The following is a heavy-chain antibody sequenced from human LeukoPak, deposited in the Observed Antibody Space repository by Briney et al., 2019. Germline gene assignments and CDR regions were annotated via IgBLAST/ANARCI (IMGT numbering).Heavy chain of an antibody. Sequence: GGSLRLSCAASGFTFSSYEMNWVRQAPGKGLEWVSYISSSGSTICYADSVKGRFTISRDNSKNTLYLQMDSLREEDSAVYYCARSHSPRPGIAVAGYGGYFDYWGQGSLVTVSS. CDR1: GFTFSSYE. D-gene: IGHD6-19*01. CDR3: ARSHSPRPGIAVAGYGGYFDY. V-gene: IGHV3-48*03. CDR2: ISSSGSTI. J-gene: IGHJ4*02.